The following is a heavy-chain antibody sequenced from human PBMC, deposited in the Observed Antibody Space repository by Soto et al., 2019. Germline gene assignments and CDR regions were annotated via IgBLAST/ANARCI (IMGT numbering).Heavy chain of an antibody. CDR2: ISYDGSNK. Sequence: GGSLRLSCAASGFTFSSYAMHWVRQAPGKGLEWVAVISYDGSNKYYADSVKGRFTISRDNSKNTLYLQMNSLRAEDTAVYYCARDGPGGGYDFDYWGQGTLVTVSS. V-gene: IGHV3-30-3*01. CDR3: ARDGPGGGYDFDY. D-gene: IGHD5-12*01. CDR1: GFTFSSYA. J-gene: IGHJ4*02.